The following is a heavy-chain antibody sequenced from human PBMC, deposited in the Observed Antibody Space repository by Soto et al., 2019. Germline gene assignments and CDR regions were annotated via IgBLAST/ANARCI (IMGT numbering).Heavy chain of an antibody. CDR1: GFTFTDYA. J-gene: IGHJ4*02. Sequence: GGSLRLSCAASGFTFTDYAMSWVRQAPGKGLEWVSGINGNGGSAWYADSVMGRFTISRDSSENTVFLQMDSLRAEDTAIYYFGKNLGEMGVTPFIFFDCWGKETLVTAPS. CDR3: GKNLGEMGVTPFIFFDC. CDR2: INGNGGSA. V-gene: IGHV3-23*01. D-gene: IGHD3-16*01.